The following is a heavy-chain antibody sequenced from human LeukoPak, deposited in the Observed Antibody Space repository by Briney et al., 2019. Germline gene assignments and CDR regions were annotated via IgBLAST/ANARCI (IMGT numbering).Heavy chain of an antibody. J-gene: IGHJ4*02. Sequence: GGSLRLSCAASGFTFNNFEMNWVRQAPGRGLEWVSVISTSVESAYYADSVKGRFTISRDNSKNTLYLQMNSLRAEDTAVYYCAKDRGSGYHYFDYWGQGTLVTVSS. D-gene: IGHD3-22*01. CDR3: AKDRGSGYHYFDY. CDR2: ISTSVESA. V-gene: IGHV3-23*01. CDR1: GFTFNNFE.